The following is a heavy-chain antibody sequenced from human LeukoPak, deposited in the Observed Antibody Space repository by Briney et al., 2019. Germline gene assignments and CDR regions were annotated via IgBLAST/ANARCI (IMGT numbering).Heavy chain of an antibody. CDR1: GGSISSYY. CDR3: ARERVANWFDP. D-gene: IGHD2-15*01. V-gene: IGHV4-4*07. Sequence: SETLSLTCTVYGGSISSYYWSWIRQPAGKGLEWIGRIYTSGSTNCNPSLKSRVTMSVDTSKNQFSLKLSSVTAADTAVYYCARERVANWFDPWGQGTLVTVSS. J-gene: IGHJ5*02. CDR2: IYTSGST.